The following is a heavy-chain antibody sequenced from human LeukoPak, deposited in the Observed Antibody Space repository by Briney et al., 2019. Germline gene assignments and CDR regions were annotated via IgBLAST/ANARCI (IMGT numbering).Heavy chain of an antibody. CDR2: IKQDGSEK. V-gene: IGHV3-7*01. CDR3: ARLRDYDSSGYYYDY. J-gene: IGHJ4*02. CDR1: GFTFSSYW. D-gene: IGHD3-22*01. Sequence: EGSLRLSCAASGFTFSSYWMSWVRQAPGKGLEWVANIKQDGSEKYYVDSVKGRFTISRDNAKNSLYLQMNSLRAEDTAVYYCARLRDYDSSGYYYDYWGQGTLVTVSS.